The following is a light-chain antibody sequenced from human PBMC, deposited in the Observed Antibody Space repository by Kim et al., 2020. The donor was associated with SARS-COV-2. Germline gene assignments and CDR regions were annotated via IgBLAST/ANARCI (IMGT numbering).Light chain of an antibody. V-gene: IGKV1-5*03. CDR1: ETSSLW. CDR3: QQYRSYSFT. J-gene: IGKJ2*01. CDR2: RAS. Sequence: SATRRDTVAITGRASETSSLWVAWYQQKPEKAPKILIYRASNLESGVPSRFTGSGSGTEFTLTINSLQPDDFATYYCQQYRSYSFTFGQGTKLEI.